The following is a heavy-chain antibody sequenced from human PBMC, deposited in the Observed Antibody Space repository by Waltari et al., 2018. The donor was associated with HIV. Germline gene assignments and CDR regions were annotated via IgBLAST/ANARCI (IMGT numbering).Heavy chain of an antibody. J-gene: IGHJ4*02. CDR1: GYTFTSYG. Sequence: QVQLVQSGAEVKKPGASVKVSCKASGYTFTSYGIRWVRQAPGQGLEWMGWISAYNGNTNYAQKLQGRVTMTTDTSTSTAYMELRSLRSDDTAVYYCARDSKGDFWSGPISKDYWGQGTLVTVSS. D-gene: IGHD3-3*01. V-gene: IGHV1-18*01. CDR3: ARDSKGDFWSGPISKDY. CDR2: ISAYNGNT.